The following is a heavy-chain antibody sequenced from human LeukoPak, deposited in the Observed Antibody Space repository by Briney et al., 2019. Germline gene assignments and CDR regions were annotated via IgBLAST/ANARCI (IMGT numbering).Heavy chain of an antibody. CDR1: GFTFSNYN. J-gene: IGHJ6*03. V-gene: IGHV3-21*01. CDR2: ISSDSAYI. Sequence: GGSLRLSCAASGFTFSNYNMNWVRQAPGKGLEWVSSISSDSAYIYNADSMKGRFTISRDNTRNSLYLQMSSLRAEDTAVYCCARGAADGYNYFFYYYMDVWGKGTTVTVSS. D-gene: IGHD5-24*01. CDR3: ARGAADGYNYFFYYYMDV.